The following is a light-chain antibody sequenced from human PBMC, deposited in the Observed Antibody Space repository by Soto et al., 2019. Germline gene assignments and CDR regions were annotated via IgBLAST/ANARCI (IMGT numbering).Light chain of an antibody. J-gene: IGKJ1*01. V-gene: IGKV3-11*01. CDR3: QQRSNWWT. Sequence: EIVLTQSPATLSLSPGERATLSCRASQSVSSYLAWYQQKPGQAPRLLIYDASNRATGIPARFSGSGSGTDFTITISSLKPEEFAVYYCQQRSNWWTFGQGTKVEMK. CDR1: QSVSSY. CDR2: DAS.